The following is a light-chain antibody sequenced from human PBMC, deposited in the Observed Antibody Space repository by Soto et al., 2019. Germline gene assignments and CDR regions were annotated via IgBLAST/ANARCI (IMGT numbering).Light chain of an antibody. J-gene: IGLJ2*01. Sequence: QSALTQPASVSGSPGQSITISCTGTSSDVGSYNLVSWYQQHPGKPPKLMIYEGGKRPSGVSNRFSGSKSGNTASLTISGLQAEDEADYYCCSYAGSSTLVFGGGTKLTVL. CDR3: CSYAGSSTLV. V-gene: IGLV2-23*01. CDR1: SSDVGSYNL. CDR2: EGG.